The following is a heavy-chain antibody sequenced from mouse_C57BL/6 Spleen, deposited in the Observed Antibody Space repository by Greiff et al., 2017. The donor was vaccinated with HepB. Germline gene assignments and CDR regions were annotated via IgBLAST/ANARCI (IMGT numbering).Heavy chain of an antibody. CDR3: ARGGGY. CDR2: IHPNSGST. Sequence: QVHVKQSGAELVKPGASVKLSCKASGYTFTSYWMHWVKQRPGQGLEWIGMIHPNSGSTNYNEKFKLKATLTVDKSSSTAYMQLSSLTSEDSAVYYCARGGGYWGQGTTLTVSS. CDR1: GYTFTSYW. J-gene: IGHJ2*01. V-gene: IGHV1-64*01.